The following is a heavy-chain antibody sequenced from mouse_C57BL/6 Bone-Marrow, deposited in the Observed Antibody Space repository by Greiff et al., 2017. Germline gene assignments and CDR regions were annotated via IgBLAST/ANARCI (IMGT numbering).Heavy chain of an antibody. CDR2: ISSGSSTI. V-gene: IGHV5-17*01. D-gene: IGHD2-4*01. CDR3: ARGRLRRAFGY. J-gene: IGHJ2*03. CDR1: GFTFSDYG. Sequence: EVKVVESGGGLVKPGGSLKLSCAASGFTFSDYGMHWVRQAPEKGLEWVAYISSGSSTIYYADTVKGRFTISRDKAKNTLFLQMTSLRSEDTAMYYCARGRLRRAFGYGGRGTSPTVSA.